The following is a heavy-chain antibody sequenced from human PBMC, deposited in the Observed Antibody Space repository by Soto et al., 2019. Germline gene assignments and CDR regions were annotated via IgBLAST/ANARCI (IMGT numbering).Heavy chain of an antibody. J-gene: IGHJ5*02. D-gene: IGHD6-6*01. CDR3: ARPPRKYSIPSGGWFDP. CDR1: GGSFSGYY. CDR2: INNSGST. Sequence: SETLSLTCAVYGGSFSGYYWSWIRQPPGKGLEWIGEINNSGSTNYNPSLKSRVTISVDTSKNQFSLKLSSVTAADTAVYYCARPPRKYSIPSGGWFDPWGQGTLVTVSS. V-gene: IGHV4-34*01.